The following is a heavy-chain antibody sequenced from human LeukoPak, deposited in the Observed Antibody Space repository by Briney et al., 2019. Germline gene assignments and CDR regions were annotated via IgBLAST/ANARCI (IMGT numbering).Heavy chain of an antibody. D-gene: IGHD2-15*01. Sequence: PGGSLRLSCAASGFTFRSYWMSWVRQAPGKGLEWVANMKLDGSEEYYVDSVKGRFTISSDNAKNSLYLQMNSLRVDDRAVYYCARWARYCSSGSCYSWFDPWGQGTLVTVSS. CDR3: ARWARYCSSGSCYSWFDP. CDR1: GFTFRSYW. V-gene: IGHV3-7*01. CDR2: MKLDGSEE. J-gene: IGHJ5*02.